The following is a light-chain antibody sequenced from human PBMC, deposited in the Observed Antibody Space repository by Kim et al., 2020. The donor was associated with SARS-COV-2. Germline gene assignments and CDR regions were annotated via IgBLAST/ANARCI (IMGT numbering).Light chain of an antibody. CDR2: GVS. J-gene: IGKJ1*01. V-gene: IGKV1-8*01. CDR3: QQYYSFPWT. CDR1: QRISTY. Sequence: IRMTQSPSSFSASIGDRVSINCRASQRISTYVAWYQQKPGTAPKLLIYGVSTLQSGVPSRFSCSGSGTDFTLTISTLQSEDFATYFCQQYYSFPWTFGQGTKVDIK.